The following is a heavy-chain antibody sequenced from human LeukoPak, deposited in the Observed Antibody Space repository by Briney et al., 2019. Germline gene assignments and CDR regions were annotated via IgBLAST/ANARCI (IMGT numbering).Heavy chain of an antibody. CDR3: ARVVVASGMDNWLDP. CDR2: IYYFGTT. CDR1: GGSISSGDYY. Sequence: PSETLSLTCTVSGGSISSGDYYWSWIRQPPGKGLEWIGHIYYFGTTDYNPSLKSRITMSVDSSKNQFSLKMKSVSAADTAVYYCARVVVASGMDNWLDPWGQGTLVTVSS. V-gene: IGHV4-30-4*01. J-gene: IGHJ5*02. D-gene: IGHD3-22*01.